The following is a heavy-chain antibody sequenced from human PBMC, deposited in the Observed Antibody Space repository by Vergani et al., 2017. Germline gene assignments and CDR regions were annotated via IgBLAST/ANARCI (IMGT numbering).Heavy chain of an antibody. CDR3: ARATQDYDSSGYYSPNWFDP. J-gene: IGHJ5*02. Sequence: QVQLVQSGAELKKPGASVSVSCKGSSHTFQTYGISWVRQAPGKGLEWMAWIRPYTGHTIYAQKFQDRVTMTADESTSTAYMELSSLRSEDTAVYYCARATQDYDSSGYYSPNWFDPWGQGTLVTVSS. V-gene: IGHV1-18*01. CDR1: SHTFQTYG. CDR2: IRPYTGHT. D-gene: IGHD3-22*01.